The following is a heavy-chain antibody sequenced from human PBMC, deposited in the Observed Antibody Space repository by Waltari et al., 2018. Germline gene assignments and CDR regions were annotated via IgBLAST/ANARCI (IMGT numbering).Heavy chain of an antibody. V-gene: IGHV3-23*03. D-gene: IGHD5-12*01. Sequence: EVQLLESGGGLVQAGGSLRLSCAAAGFTLSTHAQSWVRQAPGKGLDWVSVIYSGGSTYYADSVKGRFTISRDNSKNTLYLQMNSLRAEDTAVYYCAKSGSGYLYYMDVWGKGTTVTVSS. J-gene: IGHJ6*03. CDR2: IYSGGST. CDR3: AKSGSGYLYYMDV. CDR1: GFTLSTHA.